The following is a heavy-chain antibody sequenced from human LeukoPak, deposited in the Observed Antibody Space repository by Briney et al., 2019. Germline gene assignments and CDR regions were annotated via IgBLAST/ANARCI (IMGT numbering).Heavy chain of an antibody. CDR3: ARDKAPSIAAAGRGD. Sequence: PGGSLRLSCAASGFTFSSYSMNWVRQAPGKGLEWVSSISSSSYIYYADSVKGRFTISRDNAKNSLYLQMNSLRAEDTAVYYCARDKAPSIAAAGRGDWGQGTLVTVSS. V-gene: IGHV3-21*01. CDR1: GFTFSSYS. CDR2: ISSSSYI. D-gene: IGHD6-13*01. J-gene: IGHJ4*02.